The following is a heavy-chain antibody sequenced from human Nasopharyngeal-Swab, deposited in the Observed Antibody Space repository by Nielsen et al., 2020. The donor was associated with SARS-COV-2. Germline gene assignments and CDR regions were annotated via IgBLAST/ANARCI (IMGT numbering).Heavy chain of an antibody. V-gene: IGHV3-21*01. Sequence: WIRQPPGKGLEWVASITSSYDQKYYGDSVKGRFTISRDNARNSLYLEMNSLRVEDTAIYYCASEVVGFYFYTNVWGKGTTVIVSS. CDR3: ASEVVGFYFYTNV. J-gene: IGHJ6*03. CDR2: ITSSYDQK. D-gene: IGHD1-26*01.